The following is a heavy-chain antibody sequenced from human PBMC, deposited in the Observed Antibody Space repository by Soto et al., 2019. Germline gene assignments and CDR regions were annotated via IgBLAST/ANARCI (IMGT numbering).Heavy chain of an antibody. Sequence: GASVKVSCKASGYTFTAYHMHWVRQAPGQGLEWVGIINPSLGTANYAQKFQVRVAMTWDTSTTTVYMGLSSLRSDDTAVYYCARAPYSRTSFHFDFWGQGTLVTVSS. D-gene: IGHD3-22*01. CDR2: INPSLGTA. J-gene: IGHJ4*02. CDR3: ARAPYSRTSFHFDF. CDR1: GYTFTAYH. V-gene: IGHV1-46*01.